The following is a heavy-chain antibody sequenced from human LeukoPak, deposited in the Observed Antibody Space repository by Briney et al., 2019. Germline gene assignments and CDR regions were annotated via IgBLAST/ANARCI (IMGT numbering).Heavy chain of an antibody. D-gene: IGHD6-13*01. CDR3: ARPYSSSAKVGFDY. V-gene: IGHV5-51*01. J-gene: IGHJ4*02. CDR1: GYSFTSYW. Sequence: GEALQISCQGSGYSFTSYWIGWVRPMPGKGLEWMGIIFPGDSDTRYSPSFQGQVTISADKSISTAYLQWSSLKASDTAMYYCARPYSSSAKVGFDYWGQGTLVTVSS. CDR2: IFPGDSDT.